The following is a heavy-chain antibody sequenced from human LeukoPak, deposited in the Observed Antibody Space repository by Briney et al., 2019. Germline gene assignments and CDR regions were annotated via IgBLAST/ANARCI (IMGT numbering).Heavy chain of an antibody. CDR1: GYTFTSYG. Sequence: ASVKVSCKASGYTFTSYGISWVRQAPGQGLEWMGWISAYNDNTNYPQKLQGRVTMTTDTSTSTAYMELRSLRSDDTAVYYCARDSGTTGEVTFDPWGQGTLVTVSS. CDR3: ARDSGTTGEVTFDP. D-gene: IGHD3-10*01. J-gene: IGHJ5*02. V-gene: IGHV1-18*01. CDR2: ISAYNDNT.